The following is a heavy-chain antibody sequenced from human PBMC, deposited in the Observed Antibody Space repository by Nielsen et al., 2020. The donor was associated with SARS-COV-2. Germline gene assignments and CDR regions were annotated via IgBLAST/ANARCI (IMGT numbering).Heavy chain of an antibody. V-gene: IGHV4-59*01. Sequence: SETLSLTCTVSGGSISSYYWSWIRQPPGKQLEWIGHIYYSGSTNYNPSLKSRVTISVDTSKNQFSLKLSSVTAADTAVYYCASTLGYCSGGSCYGNTYYYYGMDVWGQGTTVTVSS. CDR3: ASTLGYCSGGSCYGNTYYYYGMDV. D-gene: IGHD2-15*01. CDR1: GGSISSYY. CDR2: IYYSGST. J-gene: IGHJ6*02.